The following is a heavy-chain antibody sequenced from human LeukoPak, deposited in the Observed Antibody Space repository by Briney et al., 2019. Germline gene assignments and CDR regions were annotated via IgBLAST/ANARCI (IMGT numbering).Heavy chain of an antibody. CDR3: ARHRRPSDYEASDV. CDR1: ANSFHNYW. D-gene: IGHD5-12*01. CDR2: IYPDDSDT. V-gene: IGHV5-51*01. J-gene: IGHJ3*01. Sequence: GESLKTSCRVSANSFHNYWIGWVRQMPGKGLEGMGIIYPDDSDTKYSPSFEGQVTISVDKSISTAYLHWSRLKASDTAMYYCARHRRPSDYEASDVWGQGTLVIVSS.